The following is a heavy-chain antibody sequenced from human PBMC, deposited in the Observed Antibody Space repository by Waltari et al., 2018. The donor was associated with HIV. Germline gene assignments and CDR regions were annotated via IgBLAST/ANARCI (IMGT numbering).Heavy chain of an antibody. CDR1: GYSFNDYH. Sequence: QVQLVQSGAEVKKPGASVKVSCKASGYSFNDYHMHWVRQAPGQGLEWMGRINPNSGGTNYAQKFQGRVTMTRDTSISTAYMDLSSLRSDDTAVYFCATGRGVVNYWGQGTLVTVSS. D-gene: IGHD3-10*01. CDR2: INPNSGGT. J-gene: IGHJ4*02. CDR3: ATGRGVVNY. V-gene: IGHV1-2*06.